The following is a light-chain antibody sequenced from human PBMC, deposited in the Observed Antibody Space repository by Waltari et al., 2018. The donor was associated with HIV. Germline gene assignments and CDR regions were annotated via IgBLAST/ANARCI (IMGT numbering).Light chain of an antibody. CDR2: GTS. CDR3: QQYADLEIT. V-gene: IGKV3-20*01. Sequence: EIVLTQSPGTLSLSPGERATLSCRASQSIRDTSLAWYQQKPGQAPRLLIYGTSSRASGIPGRFSGSGSGTDFTLTISRLEPEDFAVYYCQQYADLEITFGQGTRLDVK. J-gene: IGKJ5*01. CDR1: QSIRDTS.